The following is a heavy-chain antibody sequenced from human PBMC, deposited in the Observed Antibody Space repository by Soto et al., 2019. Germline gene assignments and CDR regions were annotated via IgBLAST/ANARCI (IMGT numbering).Heavy chain of an antibody. CDR2: IYYDGST. CDR1: GASIRSRSFY. CDR3: ARTTSSWRYYYGMDV. V-gene: IGHV4-39*01. D-gene: IGHD6-13*01. Sequence: SETLSLTCTVSGASIRSRSFYWGWIRQPPGKGLESIANIYYDGSTYYNPSLKSRVTISVDTSKNQFSLKLSSVTAADTAVYYCARTTSSWRYYYGMDVWGQGTTVTVSS. J-gene: IGHJ6*02.